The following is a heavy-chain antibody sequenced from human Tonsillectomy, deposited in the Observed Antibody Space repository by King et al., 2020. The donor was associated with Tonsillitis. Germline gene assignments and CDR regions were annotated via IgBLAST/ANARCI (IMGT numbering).Heavy chain of an antibody. V-gene: IGHV4-4*07. D-gene: IGHD1-26*01. CDR1: GGSISSYY. CDR2: IYTSGST. Sequence: QLQESGPGLVMPSETLSLTCTVSGGSISSYYWSWIRQPAGKGLEWIGRIYTSGSTNYNPSLKSRVTMSVDTSKNQFSLKLSSVTAADTAVYYCARDRGQGGSFDAFDIWGQGTMVTVSS. J-gene: IGHJ3*02. CDR3: ARDRGQGGSFDAFDI.